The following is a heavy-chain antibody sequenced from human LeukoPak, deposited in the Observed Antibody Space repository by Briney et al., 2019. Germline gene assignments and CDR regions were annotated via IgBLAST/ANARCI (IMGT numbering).Heavy chain of an antibody. J-gene: IGHJ3*02. D-gene: IGHD3-22*01. Sequence: GGSLRLSCAASGFTFSSYAMGWVRQAPGKGLEWVSAISGSGGSTYYADSVKGRFTISRDNSKNTLYLQMNSLRAEDTAVYYCAKAITMIVVVNDAFDIWGQGTMVTVSS. CDR2: ISGSGGST. CDR1: GFTFSSYA. V-gene: IGHV3-23*01. CDR3: AKAITMIVVVNDAFDI.